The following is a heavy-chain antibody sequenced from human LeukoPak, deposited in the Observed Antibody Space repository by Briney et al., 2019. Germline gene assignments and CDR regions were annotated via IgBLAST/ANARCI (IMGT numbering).Heavy chain of an antibody. V-gene: IGHV3-7*01. Sequence: GGSLRLSCAASGFRFSDYWMTWVRQAPGKGLEWVANINQGGSDKYYVDSVKGRFTISRDNANNLLYLQMNSLRGEDTAVYYCTRDRSRAEDDWGQGTLVTVSS. CDR2: INQGGSDK. D-gene: IGHD1-14*01. CDR3: TRDRSRAEDD. CDR1: GFRFSDYW. J-gene: IGHJ4*02.